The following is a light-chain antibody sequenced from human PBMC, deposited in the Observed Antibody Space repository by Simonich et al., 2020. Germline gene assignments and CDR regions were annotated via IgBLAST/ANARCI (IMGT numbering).Light chain of an antibody. J-gene: IGKJ1*01. CDR2: KVS. Sequence: DVVMTQSPLSLPVTLGQPASISCRSSQSLVHSDENTYLNWFLQRPGQSPRRLIYKVSNRDSGVPERFSGSGSGTDLTLKISRVEAEDVGVYYCMQGTHWPLTFGQGTKVEIK. V-gene: IGKV2-30*02. CDR1: QSLVHSDENTY. CDR3: MQGTHWPLT.